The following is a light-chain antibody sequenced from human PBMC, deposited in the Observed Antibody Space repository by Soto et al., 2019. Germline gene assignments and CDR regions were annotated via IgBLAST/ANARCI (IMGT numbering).Light chain of an antibody. V-gene: IGKV3-15*01. CDR1: QSVSSK. CDR2: GAS. Sequence: EIVLTQSPGTLSVSPGERATLSCRASQSVSSKLAWYQQKPGQAPRLLFYGASTGATGISARFSGSGSETEFTLTISSLQSEDFAVYYCQQYNDWPRTFGQGTKVDIK. J-gene: IGKJ1*01. CDR3: QQYNDWPRT.